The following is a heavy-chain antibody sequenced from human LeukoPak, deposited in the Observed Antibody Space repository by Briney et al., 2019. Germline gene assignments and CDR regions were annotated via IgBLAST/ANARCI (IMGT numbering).Heavy chain of an antibody. D-gene: IGHD5-18*01. J-gene: IGHJ4*02. CDR2: INSDGSST. CDR3: ARVRGYNHGYNY. Sequence: GGSLRLSCAASGFTFSSYWMHWVRQAPGKGLVWVSRINSDGSSTNYADSVKGRFTISRDNAKNTLYPQMNRLRAEDTAVYYCARVRGYNHGYNYWGQGTLVTVSS. CDR1: GFTFSSYW. V-gene: IGHV3-74*01.